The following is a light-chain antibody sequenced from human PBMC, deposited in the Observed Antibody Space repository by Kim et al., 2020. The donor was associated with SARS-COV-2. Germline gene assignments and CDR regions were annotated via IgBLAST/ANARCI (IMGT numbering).Light chain of an antibody. Sequence: VSPGERATPSCRASQTITNSLAWYQHKPGQPPRLLIYGASTRATDLPARFSGSGSETEFTLTITSLQSEDFAVYFCQQYKDWPLTFGGGTKVDIK. CDR3: QQYKDWPLT. CDR2: GAS. V-gene: IGKV3-15*01. CDR1: QTITNS. J-gene: IGKJ4*01.